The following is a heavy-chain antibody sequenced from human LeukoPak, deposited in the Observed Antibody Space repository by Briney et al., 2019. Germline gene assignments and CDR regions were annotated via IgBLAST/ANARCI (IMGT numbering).Heavy chain of an antibody. CDR2: VSTYNGNT. J-gene: IGHJ4*02. Sequence: GASVKVSCKASGYTLTSYGISWVRQAPGQGLEWMGWVSTYNGNTHYAQKVQDRVTLTTDTSTSTAYMELRTLRSDDTAVYYCARVPNSCADDCYYTYWGQGTLVTVSS. V-gene: IGHV1-18*01. CDR3: ARVPNSCADDCYYTY. D-gene: IGHD2-21*02. CDR1: GYTLTSYG.